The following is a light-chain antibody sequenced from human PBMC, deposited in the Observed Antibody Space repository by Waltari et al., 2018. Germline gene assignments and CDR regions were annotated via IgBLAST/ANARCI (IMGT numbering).Light chain of an antibody. CDR3: QSFDNMLSGGVV. V-gene: IGLV1-40*01. Sequence: QSVLTQPPSVSGTPGQRVTITCSGSTSNIGAGPDVHWSQPPPGTAPKLLIYGNNSRPSGVPDRFSGSKAGTSASLAITGLQADDEADYFCQSFDNMLSGGVVFGGGTKLAVL. CDR1: TSNIGAGPD. CDR2: GNN. J-gene: IGLJ2*01.